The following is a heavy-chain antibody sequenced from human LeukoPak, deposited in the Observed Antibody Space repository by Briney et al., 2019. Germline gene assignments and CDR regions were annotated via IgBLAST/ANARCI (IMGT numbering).Heavy chain of an antibody. V-gene: IGHV3-30*02. D-gene: IGHD3-22*01. CDR3: AKDGGGYYPYYYYYMDV. Sequence: GGSLRLSCAASGFTFNSYGIHWVRQAPGKGLEWVAFIRFDGSNNYYADSVKGRFTISRDNSKNTLYLQMNSLRAEDTAVYYCAKDGGGYYPYYYYYMDVWGKGTTVTISS. CDR1: GFTFNSYG. J-gene: IGHJ6*03. CDR2: IRFDGSNN.